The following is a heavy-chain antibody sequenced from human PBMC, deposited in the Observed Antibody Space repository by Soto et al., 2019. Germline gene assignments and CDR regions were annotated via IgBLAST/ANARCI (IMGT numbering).Heavy chain of an antibody. D-gene: IGHD6-13*01. V-gene: IGHV2-5*02. CDR2: IYWDDDK. CDR3: AHKSGAARGLKSPFDI. J-gene: IGHJ3*02. Sequence: QITLKESGPTLVKPTQPLTLTCTFSGFSLSATGVSVGWIRQPPGKALEWLALIYWDDDKRYRPSLKSRLTITKDTSRNQVFLTMTNLDPVDTATYYCAHKSGAARGLKSPFDIWGQGTMVTVSS. CDR1: GFSLSATGVS.